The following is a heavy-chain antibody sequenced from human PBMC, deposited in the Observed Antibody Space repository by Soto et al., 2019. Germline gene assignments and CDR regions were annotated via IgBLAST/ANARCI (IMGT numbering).Heavy chain of an antibody. V-gene: IGHV3-23*01. J-gene: IGHJ4*02. CDR1: GFTFSSNA. D-gene: IGHD3-3*02. Sequence: VQLLESGGGLVQPGGSLRVSCAASGFTFSSNAMTWVRQAPGKGLEWVSAISRSDTTYYTDSVKGRFTISRDNSKNTVYLQMNSLRAEDTAVYYCAKLAFSYYFDYWGQGALVTVSS. CDR3: AKLAFSYYFDY. CDR2: ISRSDTT.